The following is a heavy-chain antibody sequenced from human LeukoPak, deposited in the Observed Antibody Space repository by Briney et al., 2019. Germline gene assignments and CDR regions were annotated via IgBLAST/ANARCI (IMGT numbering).Heavy chain of an antibody. Sequence: ASVKVSCKVSGYTFTDYYMHWGQQAPGKGLEWMGLVNPEDGETIYAEKFQGRVTINADTSTDTAYMEVSSLRSEDTSVYYCATVKNGGNNLFDYWGQGTLVTVSS. V-gene: IGHV1-69-2*01. D-gene: IGHD1/OR15-1a*01. CDR3: ATVKNGGNNLFDY. CDR1: GYTFTDYY. CDR2: VNPEDGET. J-gene: IGHJ4*02.